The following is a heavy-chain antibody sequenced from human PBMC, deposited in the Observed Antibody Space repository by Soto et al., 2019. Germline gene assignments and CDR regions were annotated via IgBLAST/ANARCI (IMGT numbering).Heavy chain of an antibody. CDR2: TYYRGST. Sequence: NPSETLSLTCNVCGGSISGYYWSWIRQSPGKGLEYIGYTYYRGSTNYNSSLKSRVTMSVDTSRNQFSLKMNSVTAADTAVYYCARQQLLPFYYALDVWGQGTRSPSP. V-gene: IGHV4-59*13. CDR1: GGSISGYY. CDR3: ARQQLLPFYYALDV. J-gene: IGHJ6*02. D-gene: IGHD1-26*01.